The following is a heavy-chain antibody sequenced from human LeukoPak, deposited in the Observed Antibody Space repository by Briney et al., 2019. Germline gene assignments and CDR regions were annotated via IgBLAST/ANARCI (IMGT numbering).Heavy chain of an antibody. J-gene: IGHJ4*02. Sequence: PGGSLRLSCAASGFTFSSYSMNWVRQAPGKGLEWVSSISSSSSYIYYADSVKGRFTISRDNSKNTLYLQMNSLRAEDTAVYYCALHKDIVVVVAASSYFDYWGQGTLVTVSS. CDR1: GFTFSSYS. CDR2: ISSSSSYI. CDR3: ALHKDIVVVVAASSYFDY. V-gene: IGHV3-21*01. D-gene: IGHD2-15*01.